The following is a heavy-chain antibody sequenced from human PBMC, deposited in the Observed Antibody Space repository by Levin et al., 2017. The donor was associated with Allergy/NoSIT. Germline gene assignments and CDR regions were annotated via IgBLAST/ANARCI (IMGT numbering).Heavy chain of an antibody. Sequence: AASVKVSCKASGYTFTGYYMHWVRQAPGQGLEWMGWINPNSGGTNYAQKFQGRVTMTRDTSISTAYMELSRLRSDDTAVYYGAGEGGTMVRGVLTVNWCDPWGQGTLVTVSS. CDR3: AGEGGTMVRGVLTVNWCDP. CDR2: INPNSGGT. CDR1: GYTFTGYY. J-gene: IGHJ5*02. V-gene: IGHV1-2*02. D-gene: IGHD3-10*01.